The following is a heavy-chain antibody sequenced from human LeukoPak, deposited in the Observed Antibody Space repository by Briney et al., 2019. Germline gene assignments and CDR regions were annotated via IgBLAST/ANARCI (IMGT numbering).Heavy chain of an antibody. CDR1: RGTFSSYA. CDR2: IFPIFGTA. D-gene: IGHD2-21*02. Sequence: GASVKVSCKASRGTFSSYAISWVRQAPGQGLEWMGRIFPIFGTANYAQKFQGRVTITADKSTSTAYMELSSLRSEDTAVYYCARGPIVVVTAANFDYWGQGTLVTVSS. V-gene: IGHV1-69*06. CDR3: ARGPIVVVTAANFDY. J-gene: IGHJ4*02.